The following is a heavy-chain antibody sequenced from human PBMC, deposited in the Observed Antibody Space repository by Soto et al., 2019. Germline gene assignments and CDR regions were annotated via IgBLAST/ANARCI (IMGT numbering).Heavy chain of an antibody. CDR3: ARFYYGSEKYFDY. J-gene: IGHJ4*02. Sequence: SETLXLTWTVSGGSISSDGWSWIRQPPGKGLEWIGYIYYSGSTNYNPSLKSRVTISVDTSKNQFSLKLSSVTAADTAVYCCARFYYGSEKYFDYWGQGTLVTVS. V-gene: IGHV4-59*01. D-gene: IGHD3-10*01. CDR1: GGSISSDG. CDR2: IYYSGST.